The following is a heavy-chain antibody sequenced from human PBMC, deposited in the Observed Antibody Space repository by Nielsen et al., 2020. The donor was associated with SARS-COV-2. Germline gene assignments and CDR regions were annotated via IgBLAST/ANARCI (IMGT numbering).Heavy chain of an antibody. CDR3: ARVGSGWYLWFDP. D-gene: IGHD6-19*01. CDR2: INSDGSST. Sequence: GGSLRLSCAASGFTFSSYWMHWVRQAPGKGLVWVSRINSDGSSTSYADSVKGRFTISRDNAKNTLYLQMNSLRAEDTAVYYCARVGSGWYLWFDPWGQGTLVTVSS. CDR1: GFTFSSYW. V-gene: IGHV3-74*01. J-gene: IGHJ5*02.